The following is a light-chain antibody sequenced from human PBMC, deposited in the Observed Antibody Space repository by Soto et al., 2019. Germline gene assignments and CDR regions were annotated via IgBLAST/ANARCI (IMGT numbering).Light chain of an antibody. CDR3: QQMGT. J-gene: IGKJ1*01. Sequence: DIQMTQSPSTLSASVGDRVTITCRASQSISSWLAWYQQKPGKAPKLLIYDASSLESGVPSRFSGSGSGTEFTLTISSLQPDDFETYYCQQMGTFGQGTKVEIK. CDR2: DAS. V-gene: IGKV1-5*01. CDR1: QSISSW.